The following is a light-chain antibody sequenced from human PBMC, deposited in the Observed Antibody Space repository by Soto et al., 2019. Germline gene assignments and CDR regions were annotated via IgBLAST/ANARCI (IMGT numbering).Light chain of an antibody. CDR3: QQYDNWPIT. CDR1: QSVGSN. J-gene: IGKJ5*01. CDR2: RAS. V-gene: IGKV3-15*01. Sequence: ERVLMQSPATLSVSPGERAILSCRASQSVGSNLAWYQQKPGQAPRLLIYRASTRATDTSARFSGSGSGTEFTLTISSLQSEDIAVYSCQQYDNWPITFGQGTRLEIK.